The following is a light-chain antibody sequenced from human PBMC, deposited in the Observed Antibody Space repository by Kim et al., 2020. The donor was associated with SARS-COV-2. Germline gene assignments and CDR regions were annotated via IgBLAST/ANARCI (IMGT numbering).Light chain of an antibody. CDR2: TAS. CDR1: QSLSDTY. V-gene: IGKV3-20*01. CDR3: EQFGVSPYT. Sequence: PGERATLSCRASQSLSDTYLAWYQQKPGQAPRPVMYTASSRATGIPDRFSGSGSGTDFTLTISRLEPEDFAVYYCEQFGVSPYTFGQGTKLEI. J-gene: IGKJ2*01.